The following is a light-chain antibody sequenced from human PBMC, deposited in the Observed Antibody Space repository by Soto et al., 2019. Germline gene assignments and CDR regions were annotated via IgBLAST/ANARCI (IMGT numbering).Light chain of an antibody. Sequence: QSVLTQPPSVSAAPGQKVTIYCSGSSSNIGNNYVSWYQQLPGTAPKLLIYDNNKRPSGIPDRFSGSKSGTSATLGITGLQTGDEVDYYCGIWDSRLSVPMVFGGGTKLTVL. V-gene: IGLV1-51*01. J-gene: IGLJ2*01. CDR3: GIWDSRLSVPMV. CDR1: SSNIGNNY. CDR2: DNN.